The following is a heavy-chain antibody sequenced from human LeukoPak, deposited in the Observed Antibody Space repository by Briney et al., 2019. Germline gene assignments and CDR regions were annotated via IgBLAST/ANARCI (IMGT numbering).Heavy chain of an antibody. V-gene: IGHV4-59*01. J-gene: IGHJ5*02. Sequence: SETLSLTCTVSGGSISSYYWSWIRQPPGKGPEWIGYIYYSGSTNYNPSLKSRVTISVDTSKNQFSLKLSSVTAADTAVYYCARGIVWFDPWGQGTLVTVSS. CDR1: GGSISSYY. CDR2: IYYSGST. D-gene: IGHD1-26*01. CDR3: ARGIVWFDP.